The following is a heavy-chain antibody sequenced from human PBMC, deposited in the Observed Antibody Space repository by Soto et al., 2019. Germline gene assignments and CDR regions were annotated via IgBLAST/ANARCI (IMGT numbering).Heavy chain of an antibody. CDR1: GFTFSDYY. V-gene: IGHV3-11*01. Sequence: QVQLVESGGGLVKPGGSLRLSCAASGFTFSDYYMSWIRQAPGKGLEWVSYISSSGSTIYYADSVKGRFTISRDNAKNSLFLQMNSLRAEDTAVYYCAREIRPDVDYDFWSGYDYWGQGTLVTVSS. J-gene: IGHJ4*02. CDR3: AREIRPDVDYDFWSGYDY. D-gene: IGHD3-3*01. CDR2: ISSSGSTI.